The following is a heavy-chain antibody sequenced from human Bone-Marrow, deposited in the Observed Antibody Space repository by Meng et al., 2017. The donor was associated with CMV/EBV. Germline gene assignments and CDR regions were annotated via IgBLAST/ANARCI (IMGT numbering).Heavy chain of an antibody. J-gene: IGHJ4*02. V-gene: IGHV3-13*01. CDR3: ASYDFWSGYDY. CDR2: IGTAGDT. D-gene: IGHD3-3*01. CDR1: GFTFSSYD. Sequence: GESLKISCAASGFTFSSYDMHWVRQATGKGLEWVSAIGTAGDTYYPGSVKGRFTISRENAKNSLYLQMNSLRAGDTAVYYCASYDFWSGYDYWGQGTLVTVSS.